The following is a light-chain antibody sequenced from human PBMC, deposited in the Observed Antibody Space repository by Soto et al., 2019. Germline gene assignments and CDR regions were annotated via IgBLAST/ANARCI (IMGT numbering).Light chain of an antibody. Sequence: QSPGTLSLSPGERATLSCRASQSVSSSYLAWYQQKPGQAPRLLIYGASSRATGIPDRFSGSGSGTDFTLTISRLEPEDFAVYYCQQYGSSPSTFGQGTRLEIK. CDR2: GAS. J-gene: IGKJ5*01. CDR3: QQYGSSPST. V-gene: IGKV3-20*01. CDR1: QSVSSSY.